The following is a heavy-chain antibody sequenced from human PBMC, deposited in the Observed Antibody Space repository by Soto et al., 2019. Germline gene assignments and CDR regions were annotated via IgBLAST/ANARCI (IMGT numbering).Heavy chain of an antibody. Sequence: TPSETLSLTCTVSGASISGFYWSWIRKSAGKGLEWIGRIYATGTTDYNPSLKSRVMMSVDTSKKQFSLKLRSVTAADTAVYYCVRDGTKTLRDWFDPWGQGISVTVSS. CDR3: VRDGTKTLRDWFDP. CDR1: GASISGFY. V-gene: IGHV4-4*07. D-gene: IGHD1-1*01. CDR2: IYATGTT. J-gene: IGHJ5*02.